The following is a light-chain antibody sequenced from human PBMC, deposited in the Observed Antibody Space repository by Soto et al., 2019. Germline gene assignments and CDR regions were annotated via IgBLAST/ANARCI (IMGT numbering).Light chain of an antibody. CDR3: QQYQTYSRT. V-gene: IGKV1-5*01. J-gene: IGKJ1*01. CDR1: QSINTW. Sequence: DIQMTQSPSTVSASVGDRITITCRASQSINTWLAWYRQRPGEAPQLLIYDCSTLAMGVPSRFSGSGSGTDFTLSISRLQPDEFATFYCQQYQTYSRTFGQGTKVEVK. CDR2: DCS.